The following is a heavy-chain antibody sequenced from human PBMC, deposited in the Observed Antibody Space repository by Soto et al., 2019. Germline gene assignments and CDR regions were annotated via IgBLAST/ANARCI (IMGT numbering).Heavy chain of an antibody. CDR2: INAGNGNT. V-gene: IGHV1-3*01. CDR1: GYTFTSYA. Sequence: GASVKVSCKASGYTFTSYAMHWVRQAPGQRLEWMGWINAGNGNTKYSQKFQGRVTITRDTSASTAYMELSSLRSEDTAVYYCARDLEWANDAFDIWGQGTMVTVSS. D-gene: IGHD3-3*01. J-gene: IGHJ3*02. CDR3: ARDLEWANDAFDI.